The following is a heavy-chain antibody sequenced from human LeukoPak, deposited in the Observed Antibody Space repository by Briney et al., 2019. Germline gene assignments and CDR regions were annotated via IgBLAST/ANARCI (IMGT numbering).Heavy chain of an antibody. J-gene: IGHJ4*02. Sequence: GRSLRLSCAASGFTFSSYGMHWVRQAPGKGLEWVAVISYDGSNKYYADSVKGRFTISRDNSKNTLYLQMNSQRAEDTAVYYCAKAKLGSSGFGFGYWGQGTLVTVSS. CDR2: ISYDGSNK. CDR3: AKAKLGSSGFGFGY. CDR1: GFTFSSYG. V-gene: IGHV3-30*18. D-gene: IGHD3-22*01.